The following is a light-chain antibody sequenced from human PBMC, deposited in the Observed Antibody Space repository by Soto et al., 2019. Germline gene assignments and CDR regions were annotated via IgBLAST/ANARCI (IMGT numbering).Light chain of an antibody. Sequence: QSVLTQPPSASGTPGQRVTISCSGSSSNIGSNTVNWYQQLPKTAPKLLIYSNNQRPSGVPDRFSGSKSGTSASLAISGHQSEDEADYYCAAWDDSLNGPVFGGGTQLTVL. J-gene: IGLJ2*01. CDR1: SSNIGSNT. CDR2: SNN. CDR3: AAWDDSLNGPV. V-gene: IGLV1-44*01.